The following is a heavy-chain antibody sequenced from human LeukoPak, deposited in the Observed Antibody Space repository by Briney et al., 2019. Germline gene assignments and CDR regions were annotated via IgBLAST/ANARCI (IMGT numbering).Heavy chain of an antibody. Sequence: SVTVSCKASVCTFSSYAINWVRQAPGQGLEWMGGIIPIFGTANYAQKFQGRVTITADESTSTAYMELSSLRSEDTAVYYCAGRIVGAMGAFDIWGQGTMVTVSS. CDR3: AGRIVGAMGAFDI. V-gene: IGHV1-69*13. CDR2: IIPIFGTA. CDR1: VCTFSSYA. D-gene: IGHD1-26*01. J-gene: IGHJ3*02.